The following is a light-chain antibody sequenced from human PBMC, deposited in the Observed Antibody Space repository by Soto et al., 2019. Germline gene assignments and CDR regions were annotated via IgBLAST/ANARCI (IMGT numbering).Light chain of an antibody. J-gene: IGKJ3*01. CDR2: KAS. Sequence: DIQLTQSPSTLAASVGDRVTITSRASQSISNWLAWYQQKPGKAPKLLIYKASRLDNGVPSRFSGSGSGTEFTLTISSLQPDDLATYYRQHYDGMFTFGPGTKVDIK. CDR1: QSISNW. V-gene: IGKV1-5*03. CDR3: QHYDGMFT.